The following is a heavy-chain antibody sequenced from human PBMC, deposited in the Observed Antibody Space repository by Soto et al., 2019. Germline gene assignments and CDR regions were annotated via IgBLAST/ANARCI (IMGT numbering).Heavy chain of an antibody. D-gene: IGHD3-16*01. J-gene: IGHJ5*02. V-gene: IGHV4-59*08. Sequence: PSETPSLSCTVSGDSICTYYWNWIRQTPGKGLEWIGYIHHSGSTYYNPSLKSRVTISVDTSKNQFSLKLSSVTAADTAVYYCARLGAQEIDPWGQGTLVTSPQ. CDR2: IHHSGST. CDR1: GDSICTYY. CDR3: ARLGAQEIDP.